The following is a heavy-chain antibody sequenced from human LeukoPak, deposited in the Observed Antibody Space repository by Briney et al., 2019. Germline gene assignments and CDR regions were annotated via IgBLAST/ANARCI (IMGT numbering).Heavy chain of an antibody. CDR1: GGSFSGYY. D-gene: IGHD5-12*01. V-gene: IGHV4-34*01. Sequence: SETLSLTCAVYGGSFSGYYWSWIRQPPGKGLEWIGEINHSGSTNYNPSLKSRVTISVDTSKSQFSLKLSSVTAADTAVYYCARVRYSGYVDYWGQGTLVTVSS. CDR2: INHSGST. J-gene: IGHJ4*02. CDR3: ARVRYSGYVDY.